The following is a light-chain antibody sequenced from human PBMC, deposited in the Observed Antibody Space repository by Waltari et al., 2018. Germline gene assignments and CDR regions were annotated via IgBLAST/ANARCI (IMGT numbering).Light chain of an antibody. Sequence: QSVLAQPPSASGTPGQRVTISCSGSSSNIGTNYVYWYQQFPGTAPKLPIYRNNQRPSGVPDRFSGSKSGTSVSLAISGLRSEDEADYYCAAWDDSLSGPVFGGGTKLTVL. CDR3: AAWDDSLSGPV. V-gene: IGLV1-47*01. J-gene: IGLJ2*01. CDR1: SSNIGTNY. CDR2: RNN.